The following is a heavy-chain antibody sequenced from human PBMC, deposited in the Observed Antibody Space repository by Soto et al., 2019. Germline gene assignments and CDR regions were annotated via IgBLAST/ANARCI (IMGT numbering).Heavy chain of an antibody. J-gene: IGHJ6*02. Sequence: ASVKVSCKASGYTFTGYYMHWVRQAPGQGLEWMGWINPNSGGTNYAQKFQGWVTMTRDTSISTAYMELSRLRSDDTAVYYCARGPQIKYSSLETLYYYGMDVWGQGTTVTV. V-gene: IGHV1-2*04. D-gene: IGHD6-6*01. CDR3: ARGPQIKYSSLETLYYYGMDV. CDR2: INPNSGGT. CDR1: GYTFTGYY.